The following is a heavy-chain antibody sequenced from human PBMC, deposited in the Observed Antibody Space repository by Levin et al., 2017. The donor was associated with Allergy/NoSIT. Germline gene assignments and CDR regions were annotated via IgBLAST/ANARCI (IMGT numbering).Heavy chain of an antibody. CDR2: INHSGST. D-gene: IGHD6-19*01. V-gene: IGHV4-34*01. Sequence: PSETLSLTCAVYGGSFSGYYWSWIRQPPGKGLEWIGEINHSGSTNYNPSLKSRVTISVDTSKNQFSLKLSSVTAADTAVYYCAREEAVAGTVEVYWGQGTLVTVSS. CDR3: AREEAVAGTVEVY. J-gene: IGHJ4*02. CDR1: GGSFSGYY.